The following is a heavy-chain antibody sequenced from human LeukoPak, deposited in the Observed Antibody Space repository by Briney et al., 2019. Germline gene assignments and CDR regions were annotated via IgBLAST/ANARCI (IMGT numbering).Heavy chain of an antibody. CDR1: GAPISSYY. CDR3: ARHPELYFFDY. D-gene: IGHD3-10*01. J-gene: IGHJ4*02. V-gene: IGHV4-59*08. Sequence: SETLSLTCTVSGAPISSYYRSWIRQPPGKGLEWVGYISYSGSTNYNPSLKSRVTISADTSKNHVSLTLSSVTAADTAVYYCARHPELYFFDYWGQGTLVTVSS. CDR2: ISYSGST.